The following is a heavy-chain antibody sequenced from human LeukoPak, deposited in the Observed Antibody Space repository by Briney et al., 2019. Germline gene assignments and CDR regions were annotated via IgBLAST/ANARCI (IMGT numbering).Heavy chain of an antibody. V-gene: IGHV1-2*02. Sequence: GASVKVSCKASGYTFTSYGISWVRQAPGQGLEWMGWINPNSGGTNYAQKFQGRVTMTRDTSTNTAYMELSRLRSDDTAVYYCARGSRYYYYYMDVWGKGTTVTVSS. J-gene: IGHJ6*03. CDR2: INPNSGGT. CDR3: ARGSRYYYYYMDV. CDR1: GYTFTSYG.